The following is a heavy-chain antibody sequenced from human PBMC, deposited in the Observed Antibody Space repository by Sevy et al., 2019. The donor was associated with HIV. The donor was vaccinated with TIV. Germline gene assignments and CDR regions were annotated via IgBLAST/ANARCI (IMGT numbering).Heavy chain of an antibody. Sequence: GGSLRLSCAASGFTFSTYWMHWVRQAPGKGLEWVASIKKDGSQKDYVDSVKGRFIISRDNAKSSVYLQMNSLRDEDAAVYYCFGGTNWGQGTLVTVSS. V-gene: IGHV3-7*03. D-gene: IGHD3-16*01. CDR1: GFTFSTYW. CDR2: IKKDGSQK. J-gene: IGHJ4*02. CDR3: FGGTN.